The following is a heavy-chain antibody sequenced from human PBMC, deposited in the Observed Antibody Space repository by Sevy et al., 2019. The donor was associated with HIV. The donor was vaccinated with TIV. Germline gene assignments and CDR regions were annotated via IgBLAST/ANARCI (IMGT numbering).Heavy chain of an antibody. CDR1: GGSISSYY. D-gene: IGHD3-22*01. V-gene: IGHV4-59*01. CDR3: ASGGRHYYDSSGYYEFGTFDY. Sequence: SETLSLTWTVSGGSISSYYWSWIRQPPGKGLEWIGYIYYSGSTNYNPSLKSRVTISVDTSKNQFSLKLSSVTAADTAVYYCASGGRHYYDSSGYYEFGTFDYWGQGTLVTVSS. J-gene: IGHJ4*02. CDR2: IYYSGST.